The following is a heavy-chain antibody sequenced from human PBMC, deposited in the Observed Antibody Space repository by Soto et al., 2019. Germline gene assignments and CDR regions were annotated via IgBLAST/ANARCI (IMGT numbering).Heavy chain of an antibody. CDR2: IMPVFRTP. CDR1: GGTFRTAA. J-gene: IGHJ6*02. Sequence: QVQLEQSGAEVKKPGSSVKVSCKASGGTFRTAAISWVRQAHGQGLEWMGGIMPVFRTPDYAQKFQGRVTITADESTNTAYMELSGLRSADTAVYYCARDNDRPQLGGNYYSILDVWGQGTTITVSS. CDR3: ARDNDRPQLGGNYYSILDV. D-gene: IGHD2-8*01. V-gene: IGHV1-69*12.